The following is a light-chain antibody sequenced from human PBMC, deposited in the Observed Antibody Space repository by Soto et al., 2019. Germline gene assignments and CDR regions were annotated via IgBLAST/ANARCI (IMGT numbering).Light chain of an antibody. Sequence: QSALTQPASVSGSPGQSITISCAGTGSDVGAYNRVSWYQQHPGKAPKLMICDVSNRPSGVSNRFSGSKSGNTASLTISGLQAEDEADYYCSSYTSSSTPYVFGTGTKVTVL. V-gene: IGLV2-14*01. CDR1: GSDVGAYNR. CDR3: SSYTSSSTPYV. J-gene: IGLJ1*01. CDR2: DVS.